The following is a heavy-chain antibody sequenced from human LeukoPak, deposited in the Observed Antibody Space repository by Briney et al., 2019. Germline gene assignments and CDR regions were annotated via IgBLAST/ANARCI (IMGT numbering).Heavy chain of an antibody. D-gene: IGHD6-19*01. J-gene: IGHJ4*02. CDR2: IKSKTDGETT. Sequence: PGGSLRLSCAASGFTFSNAWMNWVRQAPGKGLEWVGRIKSKTDGETTDYAAPVKGRFTISRDDSKNTLYLQMNSLKTEDTAVYYCTTDLIAVADDDYWGQGTPVTVSS. CDR1: GFTFSNAW. CDR3: TTDLIAVADDDY. V-gene: IGHV3-15*01.